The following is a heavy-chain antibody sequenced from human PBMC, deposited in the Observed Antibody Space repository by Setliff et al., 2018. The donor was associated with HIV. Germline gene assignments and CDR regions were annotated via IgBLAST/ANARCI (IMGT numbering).Heavy chain of an antibody. CDR1: GGSISNYY. CDR3: ARTFGDLKHYNYYYTIDV. Sequence: PSETLSLTCTVSGGSISNYYGSWIRQPPGKGLEWIGYIYTSGSTNYNPSLKSRVTISVDTSKNQFSLKLSSVTAADTAVYYCARTFGDLKHYNYYYTIDVWGQGTTVTVAS. D-gene: IGHD3-10*01. CDR2: IYTSGST. V-gene: IGHV4-4*09. J-gene: IGHJ6*02.